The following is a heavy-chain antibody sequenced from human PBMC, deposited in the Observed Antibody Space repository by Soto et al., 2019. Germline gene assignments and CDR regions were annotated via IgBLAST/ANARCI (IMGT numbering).Heavy chain of an antibody. CDR1: GGSISSYY. Sequence: SATLYLTCTVSGGSISSYYWSWSRQPPGKGLEWIGYIYYSGSTNYNPSLKSRVTISVDTSKNQFSLKLSSVTAADTAVYYCARGDGSESDDWGQLTLVSV. CDR3: ARGDGSESDD. CDR2: IYYSGST. V-gene: IGHV4-59*01. D-gene: IGHD3-10*01. J-gene: IGHJ4*02.